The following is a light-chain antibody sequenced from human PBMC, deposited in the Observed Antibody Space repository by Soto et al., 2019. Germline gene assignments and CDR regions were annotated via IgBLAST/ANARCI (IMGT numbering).Light chain of an antibody. CDR2: EVS. CDR3: SSYTSSSTRV. CDR1: SSDVGGYNY. Sequence: QSALTQPASVSGSPGQSITISCTGTSSDVGGYNYVSWYQQHPGKAPKLMIYEVSNRPSGVSNRFSGSKSGNTASLTISGRQAEDEADYYCSSYTSSSTRVFGVGTQLTVL. J-gene: IGLJ3*02. V-gene: IGLV2-14*01.